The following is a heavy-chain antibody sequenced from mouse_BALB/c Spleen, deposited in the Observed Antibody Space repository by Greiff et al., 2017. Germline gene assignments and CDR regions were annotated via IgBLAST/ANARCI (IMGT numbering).Heavy chain of an antibody. D-gene: IGHD1-2*01. Sequence: EVKVEESGPGLVKPSQSLSLTCSVTGYSITSGYYWNWIRQFPGNKLEWMGYISYDGSNNYNPSLKNRISITRDTSKNQFFLKLNSVTTEDTATYYCAGRALLAWFAYWGQGTLVTVSA. V-gene: IGHV3-6*02. CDR3: AGRALLAWFAY. CDR1: GYSITSGYY. CDR2: ISYDGSN. J-gene: IGHJ3*01.